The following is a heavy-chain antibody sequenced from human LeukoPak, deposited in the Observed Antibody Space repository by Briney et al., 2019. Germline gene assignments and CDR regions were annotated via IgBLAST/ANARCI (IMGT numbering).Heavy chain of an antibody. V-gene: IGHV4-4*02. CDR1: GGSISSSNW. CDR3: ARDRRGLWFGELLSGGFDY. D-gene: IGHD3-10*01. Sequence: SETLSLTCAVSGGSISSSNWWSWVRQPPGKGLEWIGEIYHSGSTNYNPSLKSRVTISVDKSKNQFSLKLSSVTAADTAVYYCARDRRGLWFGELLSGGFDYWGQGTMVTVSS. CDR2: IYHSGST. J-gene: IGHJ4*03.